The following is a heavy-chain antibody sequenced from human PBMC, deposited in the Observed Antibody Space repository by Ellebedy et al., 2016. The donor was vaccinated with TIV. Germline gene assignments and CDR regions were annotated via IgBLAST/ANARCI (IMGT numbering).Heavy chain of an antibody. CDR1: GGSISSSSCY. J-gene: IGHJ6*02. Sequence: SETLSLTCTVSGGSISSSSCYWGWIRQPPGKGLEWIGSINYSGSTYYNPSLKSRVTISVDTSKNQFSLKLSSVTAADTAVYYCASFARIIAAAGGGGMDVWGQGTTVTVSS. CDR3: ASFARIIAAAGGGGMDV. D-gene: IGHD6-13*01. CDR2: INYSGST. V-gene: IGHV4-39*01.